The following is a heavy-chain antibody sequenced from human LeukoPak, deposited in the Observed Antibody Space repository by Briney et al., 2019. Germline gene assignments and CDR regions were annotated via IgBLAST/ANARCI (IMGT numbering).Heavy chain of an antibody. V-gene: IGHV3-23*01. CDR1: GFTFSTYA. D-gene: IGHD2-2*01. Sequence: PGGSLRLSCAASGFTFSTYAMSWARQAAGKGLEWVSLSGSGGSTYYADSVKGRFTISRDNAKNSLFLQMNSLRAEDTAVYYCARAPTVLVGYCSSASCQADYWGQGTLVTVSS. CDR3: ARAPTVLVGYCSSASCQADY. J-gene: IGHJ4*02. CDR2: SGSGGST.